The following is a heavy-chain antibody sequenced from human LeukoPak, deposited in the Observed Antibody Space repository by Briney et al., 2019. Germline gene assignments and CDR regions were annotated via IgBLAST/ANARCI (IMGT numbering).Heavy chain of an antibody. V-gene: IGHV4-34*01. J-gene: IGHJ4*02. CDR2: INHSGST. CDR1: GGSFSGYY. Sequence: PSETLSLTCAVYGGSFSGYYWSWIRQPPGKGLEWIGEINHSGSTNYNPSLKSRVTISVDTSKNQFSLKLSSVTAADTAVYYCARQTPRNYDFWSGYYTGIGTFDYWGQGTLVTVSS. CDR3: ARQTPRNYDFWSGYYTGIGTFDY. D-gene: IGHD3-3*01.